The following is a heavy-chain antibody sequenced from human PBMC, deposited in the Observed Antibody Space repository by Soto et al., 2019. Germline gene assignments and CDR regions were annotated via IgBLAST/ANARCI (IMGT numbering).Heavy chain of an antibody. V-gene: IGHV1-18*01. CDR2: ISPYKGNT. CDR3: ARVSGVLVPAAHLPGWFDP. D-gene: IGHD2-2*01. Sequence: ASVKVSCKASGYTFTSYGISWVRQAPGQGLEWMGWISPYKGNTNYAQKFQGRVTITADESTSTAYMELSSLRSEDTAVYYCARVSGVLVPAAHLPGWFDPWGQGTLVTVSS. J-gene: IGHJ5*02. CDR1: GYTFTSYG.